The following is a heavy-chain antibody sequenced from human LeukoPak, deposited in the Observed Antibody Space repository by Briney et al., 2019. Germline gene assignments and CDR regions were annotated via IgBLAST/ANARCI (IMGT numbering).Heavy chain of an antibody. CDR2: ISANDGNT. J-gene: IGHJ4*02. D-gene: IGHD3-10*01. CDR3: ARESHVTREDY. V-gene: IGHV1-18*01. Sequence: ASVKVSCKASGYTFTSYGISWVRQAPGQGLEWMGWISANDGNTDYPQRLQGRVTMTTDTSTSTAYMELRSLRSDDTAVYYCARESHVTREDYWGQGTLVTVSS. CDR1: GYTFTSYG.